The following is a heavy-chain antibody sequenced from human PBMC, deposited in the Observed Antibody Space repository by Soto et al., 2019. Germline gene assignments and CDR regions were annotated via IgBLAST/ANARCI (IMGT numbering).Heavy chain of an antibody. D-gene: IGHD2-8*01. J-gene: IGHJ4*01. CDR3: ARDAGVPYDQ. CDR2: IYYSGST. V-gene: IGHV4-59*01. Sequence: EPLSLTLTNSGGRMTITYWSWIRQAPGKGLEWIGYIYYSGSTTYNPSLKSRVTMSADTSKDQFSLKLNSVTAADTAVYYCARDAGVPYDQWGPGIMVTV. CDR1: GGRMTITY.